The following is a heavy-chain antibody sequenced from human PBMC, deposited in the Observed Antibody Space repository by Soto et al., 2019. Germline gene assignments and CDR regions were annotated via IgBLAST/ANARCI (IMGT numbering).Heavy chain of an antibody. CDR2: IFPSDSDT. D-gene: IGHD3-22*01. CDR1: GYKFTSSW. J-gene: IGHJ5*02. Sequence: GESLKISCRTSGYKFTSSWIAWVRQMPGKGLEWMGIIFPSDSDTRYSPSFQGQVTISADRSTSTVFLQWASLKASDTAVYFCARKDKSGYFNWFDPWGQGTLVTVST. V-gene: IGHV5-51*01. CDR3: ARKDKSGYFNWFDP.